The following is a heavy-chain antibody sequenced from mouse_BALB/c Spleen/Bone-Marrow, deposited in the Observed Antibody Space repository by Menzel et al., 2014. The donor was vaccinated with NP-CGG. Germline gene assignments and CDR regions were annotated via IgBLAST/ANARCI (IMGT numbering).Heavy chain of an antibody. CDR1: GFTFSSFG. CDR3: TRGGNWDDFDV. CDR2: ISSGSNII. Sequence: EVQLVESGGGLVQPGGSRKLSCAASGFTFSSFGMHWVRQAPEKGLEWVAYISSGSNIIFCADIVKGRFTISRDNPKNTLFLQMTSLWSEDTAMYYCTRGGNWDDFDVWGAGTTVTVSS. J-gene: IGHJ1*01. V-gene: IGHV5-17*02. D-gene: IGHD4-1*01.